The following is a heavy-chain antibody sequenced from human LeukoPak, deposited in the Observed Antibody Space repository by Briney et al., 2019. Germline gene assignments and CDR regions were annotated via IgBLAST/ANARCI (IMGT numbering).Heavy chain of an antibody. CDR1: ELTSSTSW. CDR2: ISYDGSNK. Sequence: GGSLRLSCAASELTSSTSWMSWVRQAPGKGLEWVAVISYDGSNKYYADSVKGRFTISRDNSKNTLYLQMNSLRAEDTAVYYCAKDVLELVAASPLDYWGQGTLVTVSS. D-gene: IGHD2-15*01. J-gene: IGHJ4*02. CDR3: AKDVLELVAASPLDY. V-gene: IGHV3-30*18.